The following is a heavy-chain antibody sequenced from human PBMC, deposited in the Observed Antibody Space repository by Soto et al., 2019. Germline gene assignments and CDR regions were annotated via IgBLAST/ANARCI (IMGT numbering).Heavy chain of an antibody. J-gene: IGHJ6*02. CDR2: ISAGGGST. Sequence: EVQLLESGGGLVQPGGSLRLSCAASRFTFSSYAMSWVRQAPGKGLEWVSSISAGGGSTYYADSVKGRFTISRDNSKNTLYLQMNSLRPEDTALYSCAKGAAFSYSNGMDVWGQGTTVTVSS. CDR3: AKGAAFSYSNGMDV. D-gene: IGHD2-15*01. CDR1: RFTFSSYA. V-gene: IGHV3-23*01.